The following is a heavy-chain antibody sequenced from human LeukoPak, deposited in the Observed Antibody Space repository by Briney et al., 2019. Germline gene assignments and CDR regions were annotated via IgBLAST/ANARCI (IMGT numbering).Heavy chain of an antibody. J-gene: IGHJ4*02. V-gene: IGHV4-39*07. CDR3: ARDSLAVRHFDY. CDR2: IYYSGTT. D-gene: IGHD6-6*01. Sequence: PSETLSLTCTVSAGSVNSGSYYWGWIRQPPGKGLEWIGSIYYSGTTYYNPSLRSRVTISLDTSKNQFSLTVSSVIAADTAVYYCARDSLAVRHFDYWGQGFLVTVSS. CDR1: AGSVNSGSYY.